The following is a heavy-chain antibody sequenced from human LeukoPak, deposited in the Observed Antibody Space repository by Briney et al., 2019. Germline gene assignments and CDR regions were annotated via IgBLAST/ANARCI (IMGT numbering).Heavy chain of an antibody. CDR2: ISGSDGST. Sequence: GGSLRLSCAASGFTFSSYAMSWVRQAPGKGLEWVSVISGSDGSTYYADSVKGRFTISRDNSKNTLYLQMNSLRDEDTAVFYCAKPRGEEWLVGLYDAFDIWGQGTMVTVSS. V-gene: IGHV3-23*01. D-gene: IGHD6-19*01. J-gene: IGHJ3*02. CDR3: AKPRGEEWLVGLYDAFDI. CDR1: GFTFSSYA.